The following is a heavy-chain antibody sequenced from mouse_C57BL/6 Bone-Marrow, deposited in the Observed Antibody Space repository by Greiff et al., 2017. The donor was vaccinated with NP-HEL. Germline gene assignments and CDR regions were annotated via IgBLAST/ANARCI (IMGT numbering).Heavy chain of an antibody. V-gene: IGHV1-64*01. D-gene: IGHD2-4*01. CDR2: IHPNSGST. Sequence: VQLQQPGAELVKPGASVKLSCKASGYTFTSYWMHWVKQRPGQGLEWIGMIHPNSGSTNYNEKFKSKATLTVDKSSSTPYMQLSSLTSEDSAVYYCANDYDGVDYWGQGTTLTVSS. CDR1: GYTFTSYW. J-gene: IGHJ2*01. CDR3: ANDYDGVDY.